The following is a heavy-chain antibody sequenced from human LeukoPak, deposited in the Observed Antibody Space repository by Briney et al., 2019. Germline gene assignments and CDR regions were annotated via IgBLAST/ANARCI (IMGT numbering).Heavy chain of an antibody. V-gene: IGHV3-23*01. CDR1: GFTFRNSG. CDR3: AKRKGATRRRNLLEVPAAIHLEMGGIYFDF. J-gene: IGHJ4*02. CDR2: ISLSGDNT. Sequence: GGSLRLSCVASGFTFRNSGMSWVRQATGKGLEWVSSISLSGDNTYYADSVKGGFTISRDNSKNTLSLQIKSLRVDDTAMYYCAKRKGATRRRNLLEVPAAIHLEMGGIYFDFWGQGTLVTVSS. D-gene: IGHD2-2*02.